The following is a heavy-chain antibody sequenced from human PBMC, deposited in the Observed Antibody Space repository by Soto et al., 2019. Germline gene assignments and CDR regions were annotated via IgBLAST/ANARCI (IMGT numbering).Heavy chain of an antibody. V-gene: IGHV3-53*01. CDR2: IYSGGST. CDR1: GFTVSSNY. D-gene: IGHD3-3*01. J-gene: IGHJ6*02. Sequence: GGSLRLSCAASGFTVSSNYMSWVRQAPGKGLEWVSVIYSGGSTYYADSVKGRFTISRDNSKNTLYLQMNSLRAEDTAVYYCARAPITIFGVVSEGMDVWGQGTTVTVSS. CDR3: ARAPITIFGVVSEGMDV.